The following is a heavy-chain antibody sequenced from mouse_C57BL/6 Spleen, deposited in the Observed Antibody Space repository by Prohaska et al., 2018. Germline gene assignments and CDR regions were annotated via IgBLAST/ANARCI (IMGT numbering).Heavy chain of an antibody. D-gene: IGHD1-3*01. J-gene: IGHJ4*01. CDR3: ARHLNSYAMGY. CDR1: GFTFSSYG. V-gene: IGHV5-6*01. CDR2: FSSVGSYT. Sequence: EVQLVESGGDLVKPGGSLKLSCAASGFTFSSYGMSWVRQPPDKRLECVATFSSVGSYTYYPDSVKRRFTISRDNAKNTLYLRMSSLKSEDTAVYYGARHLNSYAMGYWRQGTSVTV.